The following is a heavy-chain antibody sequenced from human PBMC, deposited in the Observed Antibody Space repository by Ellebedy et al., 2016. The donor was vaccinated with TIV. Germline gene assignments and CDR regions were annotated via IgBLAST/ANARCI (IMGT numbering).Heavy chain of an antibody. D-gene: IGHD6-13*01. Sequence: GESLKISXAASGFTFRRYGMHWVRQAPGKGLEWVARISSDGSRRNYADSVKDRFTISRDNSKNTLFLHMNILRTEDTAVYYCAKPADPNPGYSASWATYFDYWGQGTLATVSS. CDR2: ISSDGSRR. CDR1: GFTFRRYG. V-gene: IGHV3-30*18. J-gene: IGHJ4*02. CDR3: AKPADPNPGYSASWATYFDY.